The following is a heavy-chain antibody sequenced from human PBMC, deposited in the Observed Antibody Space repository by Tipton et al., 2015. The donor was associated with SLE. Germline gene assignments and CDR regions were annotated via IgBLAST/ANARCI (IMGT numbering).Heavy chain of an antibody. CDR3: ANDHRPIGLGVST. CDR2: IYSDDNT. D-gene: IGHD3-16*01. V-gene: IGHV3-23*03. J-gene: IGHJ5*02. CDR1: GFYFDDYG. Sequence: SLRLSCAASGFYFDDYGMAWVRQAPGKGLEWVSVIYSDDNTYYADSVKGRFTISRDNSKNTLYLQMNSLRLEDTAIYYCANDHRPIGLGVSTWGQGALVTVSS.